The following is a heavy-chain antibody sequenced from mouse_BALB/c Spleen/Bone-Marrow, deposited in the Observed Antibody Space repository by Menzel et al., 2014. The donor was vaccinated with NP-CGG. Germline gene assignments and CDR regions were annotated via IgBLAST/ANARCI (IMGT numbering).Heavy chain of an antibody. V-gene: IGHV1-7*01. CDR1: GYTFTNYW. CDR3: ARIYYYGRDY. D-gene: IGHD1-1*01. Sequence: VKLMESGAELAKPGASVKMSCKASGYTFTNYWMHWVKQRPRQGLEWIGYINPSTGYTEYNQKFKDKATLTADKSSSTAYMQLSSLTSEDSAVYYCARIYYYGRDYWGQGATLTVYS. J-gene: IGHJ2*01. CDR2: INPSTGYT.